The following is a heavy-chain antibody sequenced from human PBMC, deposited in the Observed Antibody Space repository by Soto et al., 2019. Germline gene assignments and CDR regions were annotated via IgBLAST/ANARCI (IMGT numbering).Heavy chain of an antibody. V-gene: IGHV1-69*05. D-gene: IGHD1-26*01. J-gene: IGHJ3*02. CDR2: IIASSGTT. CDR1: GGTFSSYA. CDR3: AADYSSLRGSAFDI. Sequence: SVKVSCKASGGTFSSYAISWVRQAPGQGLEWIGGIIASSGTTNYAQKFQERVTITRDMSTSTAYMELSSLRSEDTAVYYCAADYSSLRGSAFDIWGQGTMVTVSS.